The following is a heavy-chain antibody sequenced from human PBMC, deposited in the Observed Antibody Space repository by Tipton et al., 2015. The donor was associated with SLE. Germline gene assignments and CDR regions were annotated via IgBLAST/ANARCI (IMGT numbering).Heavy chain of an antibody. D-gene: IGHD6-19*01. CDR3: ARGNRGSSGWHGAFDI. CDR2: INHSGST. Sequence: TLSLTRAVYGGSFSGYYWSWIRQPPGKGLEWIGEINHSGSTNYNPSLKSRVTISVDTSKNQFSLKLSSVTAADTAVYYCARGNRGSSGWHGAFDIWGQGTMVTVSS. J-gene: IGHJ3*02. V-gene: IGHV4-34*01. CDR1: GGSFSGYY.